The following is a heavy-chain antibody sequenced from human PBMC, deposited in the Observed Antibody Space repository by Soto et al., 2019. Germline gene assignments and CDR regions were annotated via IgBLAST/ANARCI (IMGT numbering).Heavy chain of an antibody. CDR2: IYISASK. CDR1: SGPTSSGSNS. CDR3: GSQPGHFDSTSCFGYYRVDV. Sequence: QLQLQESGQRLVKPSETLSLTCGVSSGPTSSGSNSCAWIRQSPGQGLEWLWTIYISASKHYNPCLDGRFSITADAPNIRLSLRLSSVIDADSAVYYCGSQPGHFDSTSCFGYYRVDVWGQGTTVIVS. D-gene: IGHD2-2*01. J-gene: IGHJ6*02. V-gene: IGHV4-39*01.